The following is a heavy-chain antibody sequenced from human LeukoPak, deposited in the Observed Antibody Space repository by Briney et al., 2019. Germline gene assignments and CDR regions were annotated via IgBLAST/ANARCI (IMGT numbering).Heavy chain of an antibody. V-gene: IGHV3-21*05. D-gene: IGHD4-23*01. Sequence: GGSLRLSCAASGFTFSSYWMNWVRQAPGKGLEWISHISTGTYIAYTDSAKGRFTISRDNAKNSLYLQMNSLRAEDTAVYYCTREQDREAAATVVGDYWGQGTLVTVSS. CDR2: ISTGTYI. J-gene: IGHJ4*02. CDR1: GFTFSSYW. CDR3: TREQDREAAATVVGDY.